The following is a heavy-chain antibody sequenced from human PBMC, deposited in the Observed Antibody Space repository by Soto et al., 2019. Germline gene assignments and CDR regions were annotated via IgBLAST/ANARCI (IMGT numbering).Heavy chain of an antibody. CDR2: ISYDGSNK. J-gene: IGHJ6*02. Sequence: GSLRLSCAASGFTFSSYAMHWVRQAPGKGLEWVAVISYDGSNKYYADSVKGRSTISRDNSKNTLYLQMNSLRAEDTAVYYCARGVVATAYGMDVWGQGTTVTVSS. D-gene: IGHD1-26*01. CDR3: ARGVVATAYGMDV. V-gene: IGHV3-30-3*01. CDR1: GFTFSSYA.